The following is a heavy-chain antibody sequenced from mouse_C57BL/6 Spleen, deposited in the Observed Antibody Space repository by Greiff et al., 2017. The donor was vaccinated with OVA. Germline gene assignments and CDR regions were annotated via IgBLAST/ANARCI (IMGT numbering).Heavy chain of an antibody. Sequence: EVKLMESGPGLVKPSQSLSLTCSVTGYSITSGYYWNWIRQFPGNKLEWMGYISYDGSNNYNPSLKNRISITRDTSKNQFFLKLKSVTTEDTATYYCARAGNWYFDVWGTGTTVTVSS. J-gene: IGHJ1*03. V-gene: IGHV3-6*01. CDR3: ARAGNWYFDV. CDR1: GYSITSGYY. CDR2: ISYDGSN.